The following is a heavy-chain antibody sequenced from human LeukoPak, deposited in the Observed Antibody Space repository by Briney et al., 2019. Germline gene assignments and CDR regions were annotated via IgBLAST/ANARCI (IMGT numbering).Heavy chain of an antibody. CDR3: GRTEESGYSYRYFGYYYYMDV. CDR1: GGSISSYY. J-gene: IGHJ6*03. Sequence: SETQSLTCTVSGGSISSYYWSWIRQPPGKGLEWIGYIYYSGSTHYNPSLKSRVTISVDTSKNQFSLKLSSVTAADTAVYYCGRTEESGYSYRYFGYYYYMDVWGKGTTVTVSS. CDR2: IYYSGST. V-gene: IGHV4-59*01. D-gene: IGHD5-18*01.